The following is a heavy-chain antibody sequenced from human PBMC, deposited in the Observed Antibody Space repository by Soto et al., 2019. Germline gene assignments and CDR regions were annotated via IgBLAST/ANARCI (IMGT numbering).Heavy chain of an antibody. V-gene: IGHV1-69*02. CDR2: IIPILGIA. Sequence: QVQLVQSGAEVKKPGSSVKVSCKASGGTFSSYTISWVRQAPGQGLEWMGRIIPILGIANYAQKFQGRVTXTXEXXTSTAYMELSRLRSEDTAVYDCARHYYDSSGQFDYWGQGTLVTVSS. CDR3: ARHYYDSSGQFDY. D-gene: IGHD3-22*01. J-gene: IGHJ4*02. CDR1: GGTFSSYT.